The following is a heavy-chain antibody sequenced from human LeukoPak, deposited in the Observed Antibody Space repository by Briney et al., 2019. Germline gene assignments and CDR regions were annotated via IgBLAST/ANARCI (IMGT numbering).Heavy chain of an antibody. Sequence: GGSLRLSCAASGFTFSSYDMPWVRHATGKGLEWVSAIGAAGDTYYPGSVKGRFTISRENAKNSLYLQMNSLRAGDTAVYYCARAGYSSSLDYWGQGTLVTVSS. J-gene: IGHJ4*02. D-gene: IGHD6-13*01. CDR2: IGAAGDT. CDR3: ARAGYSSSLDY. CDR1: GFTFSSYD. V-gene: IGHV3-13*01.